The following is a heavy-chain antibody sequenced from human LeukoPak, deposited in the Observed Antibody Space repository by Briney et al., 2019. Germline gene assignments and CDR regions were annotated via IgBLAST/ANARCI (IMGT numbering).Heavy chain of an antibody. CDR1: GFTFEDYT. D-gene: IGHD3-22*01. V-gene: IGHV3-43*01. CDR2: ISWDGMA. Sequence: PGGSLRLSCGASGFTFEDYTMHWVRQAPGKILEWVALISWDGMAYYRDSVKGRFTISRDNSKNSLYLQMDSLRGDDTGFYYCVKDLSYESSGHVFGQWGQGTLVTVSS. CDR3: VKDLSYESSGHVFGQ. J-gene: IGHJ4*02.